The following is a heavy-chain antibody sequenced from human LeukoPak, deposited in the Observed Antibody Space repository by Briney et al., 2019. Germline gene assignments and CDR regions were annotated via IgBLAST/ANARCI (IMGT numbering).Heavy chain of an antibody. J-gene: IGHJ6*04. CDR2: IDPSDSYT. D-gene: IGHD3-10*01. Sequence: GESLKISCKGSGYSFTSYWISWVRQMPGKGLEWMGRIDPSDSYTNYSPSFQGHVTISADKSISTAYLQWSSLKASDTAMYYCATRVLPWFGERGYYYGMDVWGKGTTVTVSS. CDR3: ATRVLPWFGERGYYYGMDV. V-gene: IGHV5-10-1*01. CDR1: GYSFTSYW.